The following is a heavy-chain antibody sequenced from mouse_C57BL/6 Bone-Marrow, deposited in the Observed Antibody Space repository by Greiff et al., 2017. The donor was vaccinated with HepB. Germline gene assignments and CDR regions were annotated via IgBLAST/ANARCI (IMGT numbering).Heavy chain of an antibody. CDR2: IWSGGST. CDR3: ARTDYCGYYAMDY. J-gene: IGHJ4*01. CDR1: GFSLTSYG. V-gene: IGHV2-2*01. Sequence: VKLVESGPGLVQPSQCLSITCTVSGFSLTSYGVHWVRQSPGKGLEWLGVIWSGGSTDYNAAFISRLSISKDNSKSQVFFKMNSLQADDTAIYYCARTDYCGYYAMDYWGQGTSVTVSS. D-gene: IGHD1-1*01.